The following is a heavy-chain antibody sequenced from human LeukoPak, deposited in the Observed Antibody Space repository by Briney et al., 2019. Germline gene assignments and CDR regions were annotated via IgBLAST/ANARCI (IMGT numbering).Heavy chain of an antibody. CDR2: ISSSGSTI. CDR3: ARERQQRLAWGGDFDY. V-gene: IGHV3-48*03. D-gene: IGHD6-25*01. CDR1: GFTFSSYE. J-gene: IGHJ4*02. Sequence: GGSLRLFCAASGFTFSSYEMNWVRQAPGKGLEWVSYISSSGSTIYYADSVKGRFTISRDNAKNSLYLQMNSLRAEDTAVYYCARERQQRLAWGGDFDYWGQGTLVTVSS.